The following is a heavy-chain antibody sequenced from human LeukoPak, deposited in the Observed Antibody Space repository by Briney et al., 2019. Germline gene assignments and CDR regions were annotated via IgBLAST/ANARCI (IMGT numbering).Heavy chain of an antibody. D-gene: IGHD3-22*01. CDR2: IYYSGST. V-gene: IGHV4-59*01. Sequence: PSETLSLTCTVSGGSISSYYWSWIRQPPGKGLEWIGYIYYSGSTNYNPSLKSRVTISVDTSKNQFSLKLSSVTAADTAVYYCARESGSSGYYYFDYWGQGTLVTVSS. J-gene: IGHJ4*02. CDR3: ARESGSSGYYYFDY. CDR1: GGSISSYY.